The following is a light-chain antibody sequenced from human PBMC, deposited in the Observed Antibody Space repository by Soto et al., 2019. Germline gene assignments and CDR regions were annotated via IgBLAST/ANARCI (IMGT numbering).Light chain of an antibody. J-gene: IGKJ2*01. Sequence: DIQMTQSPSSLSASVGDRVTITCRASQSISSYLNWYHQKPGKAPNLLIYAASSLQSGVPSRFSGSGSGTDFTLTISSLQPEDFATYYCQQSYSTPPYTFGQGTKLEIK. CDR2: AAS. V-gene: IGKV1-39*01. CDR3: QQSYSTPPYT. CDR1: QSISSY.